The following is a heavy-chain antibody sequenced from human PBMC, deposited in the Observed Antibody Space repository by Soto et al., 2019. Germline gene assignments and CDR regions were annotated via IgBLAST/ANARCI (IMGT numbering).Heavy chain of an antibody. CDR3: AHRQGCFGSTCPPGGWFDP. CDR1: GFSLSTSGVG. CDR2: IYWDDDK. Sequence: QITLKESGPTLVKPTQTLTLTCTFSGFSLSTSGVGVGWIRQPPGKALEWLALIYWDDDKRYSPSLKKRLTITKDTSKSQVVRSMTNMDPVDTATYYCAHRQGCFGSTCPPGGWFDPWGQGTLVTVSS. D-gene: IGHD2-15*01. V-gene: IGHV2-5*02. J-gene: IGHJ5*02.